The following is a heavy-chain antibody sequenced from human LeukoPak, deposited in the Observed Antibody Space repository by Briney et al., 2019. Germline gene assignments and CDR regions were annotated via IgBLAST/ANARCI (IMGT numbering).Heavy chain of an antibody. D-gene: IGHD3-9*01. Sequence: SETLSLTCTVSGGSISSYYWSWIRQPPGKGLEWIGYIYYSGSTNYNPSLKSRVTISVDTSKNQFSLKLSSVTVADTAVYYCARDRHDILTGYTDYYYYYGMDVWGQGTTVTVSS. CDR1: GGSISSYY. CDR2: IYYSGST. J-gene: IGHJ6*02. CDR3: ARDRHDILTGYTDYYYYYGMDV. V-gene: IGHV4-59*01.